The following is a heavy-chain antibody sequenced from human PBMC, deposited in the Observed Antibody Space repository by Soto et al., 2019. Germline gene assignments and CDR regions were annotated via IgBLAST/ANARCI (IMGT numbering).Heavy chain of an antibody. V-gene: IGHV3-23*01. D-gene: IGHD4-17*01. CDR1: GFSFNNYA. CDR3: AKESLPEHYGDTLFDY. CDR2: SSAGGRA. J-gene: IGHJ4*02. Sequence: EVQLLESGGALVRPGGSLRLSCAASGFSFNNYALSWVRQAPGKGLEWVSTSSAGGRAYYAASMQGRFTIARDSSQDTVHLQISDLRPEDTAVYYCAKESLPEHYGDTLFDYWGQGTRVTVSS.